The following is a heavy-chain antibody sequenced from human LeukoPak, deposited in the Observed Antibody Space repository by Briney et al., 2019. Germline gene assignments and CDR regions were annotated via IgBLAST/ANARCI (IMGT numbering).Heavy chain of an antibody. D-gene: IGHD3-22*01. CDR3: ASGPGSSGYYSSFDY. CDR2: IIPIFGTA. V-gene: IGHV1-69*01. Sequence: ASVKVSCEASGGTFSSYAISWVRQAPGQGLEWMGGIIPIFGTANYAQKFQGRVTITADESTSTAYMELSSLRSEDTAVYYCASGPGSSGYYSSFDYWGQGTLVTVSS. CDR1: GGTFSSYA. J-gene: IGHJ4*02.